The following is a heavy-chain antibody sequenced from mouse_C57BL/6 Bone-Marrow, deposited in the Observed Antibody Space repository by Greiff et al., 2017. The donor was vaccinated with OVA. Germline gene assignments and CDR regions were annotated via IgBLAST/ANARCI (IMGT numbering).Heavy chain of an antibody. CDR2: IYPRSGNT. CDR1: GYTFTSYG. CDR3: ARTHDYGSLYYFDY. J-gene: IGHJ2*01. Sequence: VQLQQSGAELARPGASVKLSCKASGYTFTSYGISWVKQRTGQGLEWIGEIYPRSGNTYYNEKFKGKATLTADKSSSTAYMELRSLTSEDSAVYICARTHDYGSLYYFDYWGQGTTLTVSS. D-gene: IGHD1-1*01. V-gene: IGHV1-81*01.